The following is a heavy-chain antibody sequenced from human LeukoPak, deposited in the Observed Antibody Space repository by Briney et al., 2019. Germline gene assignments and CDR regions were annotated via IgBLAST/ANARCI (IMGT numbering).Heavy chain of an antibody. V-gene: IGHV3-23*01. CDR1: GFTFSSYA. Sequence: GGSLRLSCAASGFTFSSYAMSWVRQAPGKGLEWVSAISGSGGSTYYADSVKGRFTISRENSKNTMYLQMNSLRGEDTAVYYCAKDYYDSSGYRDDAFDIWGQGTMVTVSS. CDR3: AKDYYDSSGYRDDAFDI. J-gene: IGHJ3*02. CDR2: ISGSGGST. D-gene: IGHD3-22*01.